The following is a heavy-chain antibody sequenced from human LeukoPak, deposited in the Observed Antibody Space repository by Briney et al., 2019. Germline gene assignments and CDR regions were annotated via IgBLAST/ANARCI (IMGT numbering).Heavy chain of an antibody. CDR2: IYHSGST. J-gene: IGHJ3*02. D-gene: IGHD3-10*01. CDR3: ARFSNQGPAVRGVHVDDAFDI. Sequence: PSQTLSLTRAVSGGSISSGGYSWSWIRQPPGKGLEWIGYIYHSGSTYYNPSLKSRVTISVDRSKNQFSLKLSSVTAADTAVYYCARFSNQGPAVRGVHVDDAFDIWGQGTMVTVSS. V-gene: IGHV4-30-2*01. CDR1: GGSISSGGYS.